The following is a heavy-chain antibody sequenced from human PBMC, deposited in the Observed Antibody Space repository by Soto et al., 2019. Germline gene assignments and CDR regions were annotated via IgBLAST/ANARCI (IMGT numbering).Heavy chain of an antibody. J-gene: IGHJ4*02. CDR2: INAGNGNT. CDR3: ARDIPPRWLRYGQGFDY. CDR1: GYTFTSYA. D-gene: IGHD5-12*01. Sequence: ASVKVSCKASGYTFTSYAMHWVRQAPGQRLEWMGWINAGNGNTKYSQKFQGRVTITRDTSASTAYMELSSLRSEDTAVYYCARDIPPRWLRYGQGFDYLGQGTLVTVSS. V-gene: IGHV1-3*01.